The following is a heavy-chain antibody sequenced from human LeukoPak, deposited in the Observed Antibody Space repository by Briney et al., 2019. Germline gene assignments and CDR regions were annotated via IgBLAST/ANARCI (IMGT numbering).Heavy chain of an antibody. CDR1: GFTFSSYA. Sequence: GGTLRLSCAASGFTFSSYAMHWVRQAPGKGLEWVAVISYDGSNKYYADSVKGRFTISRDNSKNTLYLQMNSLRAEDTAVYYCAKIPGPYDSSGYYYVGDTDYWGQGTLVTVSS. V-gene: IGHV3-30*04. CDR3: AKIPGPYDSSGYYYVGDTDY. D-gene: IGHD3-22*01. J-gene: IGHJ4*02. CDR2: ISYDGSNK.